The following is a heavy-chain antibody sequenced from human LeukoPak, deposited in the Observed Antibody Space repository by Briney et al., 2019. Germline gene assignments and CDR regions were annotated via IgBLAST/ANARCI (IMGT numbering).Heavy chain of an antibody. CDR2: INPNSGGT. CDR3: ARDRGSRGYFN. D-gene: IGHD3-22*01. V-gene: IGHV1-2*02. CDR1: GYTFTAYY. Sequence: ASVKVSCKASGYTFTAYYMHWVRQAPGQGLEWMGWINPNSGGTNYAQKFQGRVTMTTDTSTSTGYMELRSLRSDDTAVYYCARDRGSRGYFNWGQGTLVTVSS. J-gene: IGHJ4*02.